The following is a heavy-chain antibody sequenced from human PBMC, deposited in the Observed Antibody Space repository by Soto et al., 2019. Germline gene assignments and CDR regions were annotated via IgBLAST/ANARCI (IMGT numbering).Heavy chain of an antibody. CDR1: GYSFTSYW. D-gene: IGHD3-22*01. J-gene: IGHJ6*02. V-gene: IGHV5-10-1*01. CDR2: IDPSDSYT. CDR3: ARQQDYFDSSGYYLSEYYYGMDV. Sequence: RGESLKLSCKDSGYSFTSYWISWVRQMPGKGLERMGRIDPSDSYTNYSPSFQGHVTISADKSISTAYLQWSSLKASDTAVYYCARQQDYFDSSGYYLSEYYYGMDVWGQGTTVTVS.